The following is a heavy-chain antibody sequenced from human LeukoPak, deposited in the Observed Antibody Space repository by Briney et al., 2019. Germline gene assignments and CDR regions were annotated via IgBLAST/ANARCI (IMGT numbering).Heavy chain of an antibody. CDR1: GFTFDDYA. J-gene: IGHJ4*02. Sequence: QSGGSLRLSCAASGFTFDDYAMHWVRQAPGKGLEWVSGISWNSGSIGYADSVKGRFTISRDNAKNSLYLQMNSLRAEDTALYYCAKEVDYLSWLFDYWGQGTLVTVSS. D-gene: IGHD3-9*01. V-gene: IGHV3-9*01. CDR3: AKEVDYLSWLFDY. CDR2: ISWNSGSI.